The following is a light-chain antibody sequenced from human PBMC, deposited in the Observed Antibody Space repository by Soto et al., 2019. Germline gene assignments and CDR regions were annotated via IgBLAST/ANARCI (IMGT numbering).Light chain of an antibody. CDR3: QQRSNWPPVVT. CDR1: QNINNY. CDR2: DAS. J-gene: IGKJ3*01. Sequence: EIVMTQSPATLSVSPGERATLSCRASQNINNYLAWYQQKPGQAPRLLIYDASNRATGIPARFSGSGSGTDFTLNISSLEPEDFAIYFCQQRSNWPPVVTCGPGTKVDIK. V-gene: IGKV3-11*01.